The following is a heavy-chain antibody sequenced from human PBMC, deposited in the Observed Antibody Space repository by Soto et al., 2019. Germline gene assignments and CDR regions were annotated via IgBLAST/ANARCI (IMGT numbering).Heavy chain of an antibody. J-gene: IGHJ4*02. D-gene: IGHD4-17*01. Sequence: PGESLKISCKGSGYSFTSYWISWVRQMPGKGLEWMGRIDPSDSYTNYSPSFQGHVTISADKSISTAYLQWSSLKASDTAMYYCASQEFVDYGDYRSLVGFDYWGQGTLVTVSS. CDR2: IDPSDSYT. CDR3: ASQEFVDYGDYRSLVGFDY. CDR1: GYSFTSYW. V-gene: IGHV5-10-1*01.